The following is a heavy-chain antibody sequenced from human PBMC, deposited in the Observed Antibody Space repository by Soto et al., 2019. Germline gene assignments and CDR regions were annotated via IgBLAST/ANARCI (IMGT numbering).Heavy chain of an antibody. CDR3: VTAGPELYDYCYGRDG. CDR2: IKSKSDGETT. Sequence: GGSLRLSCAASGFTFREAWMSWVRQAPGKRLEWVGRIKSKSDGETTDYAAPVKGRFTISRDDSEKTLHLQKNSMTAEDSAIDYCVTAGPELYDYCYGRDGWGRGTTGTVSS. D-gene: IGHD1-7*01. J-gene: IGHJ6*02. V-gene: IGHV3-15*01. CDR1: GFTFREAW.